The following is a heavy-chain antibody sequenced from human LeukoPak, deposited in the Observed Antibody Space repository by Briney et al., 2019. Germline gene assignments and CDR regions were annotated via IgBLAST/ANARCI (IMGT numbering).Heavy chain of an antibody. V-gene: IGHV4-59*01. CDR1: GGSLSSYH. D-gene: IGHD6-19*01. Sequence: PSETLSLTCTVSGGSLSSYHWNWIRQPPGKGLEWIGYIFYSGRTSYNPSLKSRVTLSVDTSKNWFSLRLTSVTAADTAVYYCARGWLGSGLDYWGQGTLVTVSS. CDR3: ARGWLGSGLDY. CDR2: IFYSGRT. J-gene: IGHJ4*02.